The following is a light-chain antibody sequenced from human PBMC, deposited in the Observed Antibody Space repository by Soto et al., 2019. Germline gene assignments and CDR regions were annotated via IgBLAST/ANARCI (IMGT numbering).Light chain of an antibody. J-gene: IGKJ1*01. CDR2: SAS. V-gene: IGKV3-20*01. CDR1: ETITNK. Sequence: QSTDSLAVSLGHSATLSCRASETITNKLAWYQQKPGQAPRLLIYSASSRATGIPDRFSGSGSGTDYTLTISRLEPEDSAVYYCQQYGYSFWTFGQGTKVDIK. CDR3: QQYGYSFWT.